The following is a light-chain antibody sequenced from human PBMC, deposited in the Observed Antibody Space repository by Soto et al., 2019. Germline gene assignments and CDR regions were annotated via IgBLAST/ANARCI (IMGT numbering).Light chain of an antibody. CDR3: QVWDSSSDPCVV. Sequence: SYELTQPPSVSVAPGKTARITCGGNNSGSKSVHWYQQKPGQAPVLVIYYDSDRPSGIPERFSGSNSGNTATLTISRVEAGDEADYYCQVWDSSSDPCVVFGGGTKLTVL. CDR2: YDS. J-gene: IGLJ2*01. CDR1: NSGSKS. V-gene: IGLV3-21*04.